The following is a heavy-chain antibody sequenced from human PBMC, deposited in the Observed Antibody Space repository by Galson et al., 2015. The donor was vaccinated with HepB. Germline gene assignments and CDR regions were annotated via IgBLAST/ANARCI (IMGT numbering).Heavy chain of an antibody. Sequence: SLRLSCAASGFTFSDYYMSWIRQAPGKGLEWVSYISSSGSPKYYADSVKGRFTISRDNAKNSLYVQMNSLRAEDTAVYYCARDSGENLPLGVRYCSSTSCPSHYGMDVWGQGTTVTVSS. J-gene: IGHJ6*02. CDR3: ARDSGENLPLGVRYCSSTSCPSHYGMDV. CDR1: GFTFSDYY. V-gene: IGHV3-11*01. D-gene: IGHD2-2*01. CDR2: ISSSGSPK.